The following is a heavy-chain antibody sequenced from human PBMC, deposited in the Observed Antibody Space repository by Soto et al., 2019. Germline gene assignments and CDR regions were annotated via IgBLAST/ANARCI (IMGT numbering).Heavy chain of an antibody. Sequence: GESLKISCQASGYSFINFWVGWVRQMPGKGLEWMGIVAPIDSDTRYSPSFQGQVTISVDRSINTVYLQWSSLKASDTAIYYCARTSAAGKYYYGMDVWGQGTTVTVSS. CDR3: ARTSAAGKYYYGMDV. CDR2: VAPIDSDT. D-gene: IGHD6-13*01. V-gene: IGHV5-51*01. CDR1: GYSFINFW. J-gene: IGHJ6*02.